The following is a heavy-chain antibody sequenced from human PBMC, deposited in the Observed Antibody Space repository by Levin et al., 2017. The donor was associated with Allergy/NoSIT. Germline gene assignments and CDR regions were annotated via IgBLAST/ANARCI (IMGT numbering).Heavy chain of an antibody. D-gene: IGHD3-22*01. J-gene: IGHJ4*02. CDR1: GFAFSSYA. V-gene: IGHV3-23*01. CDR2: ISGNGGGT. CDR3: AKGGYYSDNSADYQLAKTFDC. Sequence: GGSLRLSCAASGFAFSSYAMNWVRQAPGKGLEWVSGISGNGGGTYYADSVQGRFTISRDNSKNTLYLQMNSLRAEDTAVYFCAKGGYYSDNSADYQLAKTFDCWGQGTLLTVSS.